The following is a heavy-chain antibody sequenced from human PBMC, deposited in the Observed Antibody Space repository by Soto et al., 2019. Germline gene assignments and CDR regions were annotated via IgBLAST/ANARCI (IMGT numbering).Heavy chain of an antibody. CDR2: LSYDGSNK. CDR3: AKEDRYYDILTGSASSGP. J-gene: IGHJ5*02. V-gene: IGHV3-30*18. CDR1: GFTFSSTG. Sequence: GGSLRLSCAASGFTFSSTGMHWVRQAPGKGVEWVAVLSYDGSNKYYADSVKARFTISRDNSKNTLYMQSNSLRAEDTAVYYCAKEDRYYDILTGSASSGPWGQGTLVTVSS. D-gene: IGHD3-9*01.